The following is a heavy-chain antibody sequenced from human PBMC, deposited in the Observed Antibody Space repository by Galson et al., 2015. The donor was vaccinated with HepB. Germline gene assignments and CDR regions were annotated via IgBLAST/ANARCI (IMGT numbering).Heavy chain of an antibody. Sequence: SLRLSCAASGFTFSSYAMHWVRQAPGKGLEWVAVISYDGSNKYYADSVKGRFTISRDNSKNTLYLQMNSLRAEDTAVYYCARPSSGYYLRVGFDYWGQGTLVTVSS. CDR3: ARPSSGYYLRVGFDY. CDR1: GFTFSSYA. J-gene: IGHJ4*02. V-gene: IGHV3-30-3*01. CDR2: ISYDGSNK. D-gene: IGHD3-22*01.